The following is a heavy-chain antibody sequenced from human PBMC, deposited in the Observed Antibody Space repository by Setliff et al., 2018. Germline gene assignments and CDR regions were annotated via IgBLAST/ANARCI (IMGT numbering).Heavy chain of an antibody. CDR3: ARYNAREYYFDY. CDR2: IYHSGST. CDR1: GYSISSGYY. J-gene: IGHJ4*02. Sequence: PSETLSLTCTVSGYSISSGYYWGWIRQPPGKGLEWIGSIYHSGSTYYNPSLKSRVTISVDTSKNQSSLKLSSVTAADTAVYYCARYNAREYYFDYWGQGTLVTVSS. V-gene: IGHV4-38-2*02. D-gene: IGHD1-20*01.